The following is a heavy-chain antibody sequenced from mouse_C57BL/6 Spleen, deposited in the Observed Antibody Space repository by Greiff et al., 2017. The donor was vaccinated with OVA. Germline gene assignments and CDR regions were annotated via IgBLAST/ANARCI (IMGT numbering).Heavy chain of an antibody. CDR2: INPNNGGT. J-gene: IGHJ3*01. V-gene: IGHV1-26*01. CDR3: ARGGLAWFAY. CDR1: GYTFTDYY. Sequence: EVKLQQSGPELVKPGASVKISCKASGYTFTDYYMNWVKQSHGKSLEWIGDINPNNGGTSYNQKFKGKATLTVDKSSSTAYMELRSLTSEDSAVYYCARGGLAWFAYWGQGTLVTVSA. D-gene: IGHD3-3*01.